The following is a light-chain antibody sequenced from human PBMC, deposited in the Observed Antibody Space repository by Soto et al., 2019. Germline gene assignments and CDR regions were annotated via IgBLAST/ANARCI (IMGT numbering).Light chain of an antibody. CDR1: SSDVGNYDF. CDR2: DVS. CDR3: KSYTTSDTYV. V-gene: IGLV2-14*01. J-gene: IGLJ1*01. Sequence: LAQPASVSGSPGQSITISCTGTSSDVGNYDFVSWYQQHPGKAPKLMIYDVSSRPSGVSNRFSGSKSDNTASLTISGLQAEDEADYYCKSYTTSDTYVFGTGTKAPS.